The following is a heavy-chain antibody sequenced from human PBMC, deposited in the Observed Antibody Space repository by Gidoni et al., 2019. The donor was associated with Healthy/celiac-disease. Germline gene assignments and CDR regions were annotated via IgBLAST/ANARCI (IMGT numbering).Heavy chain of an antibody. Sequence: QLQLPESGPGLVKPSETLSLTCTVSGGSISSSSYYWGWIRQPPGKGLEWIGSIYYSRSNYYNPSLKSRGTISVDTSKNQFSLKLSSRTAADTAVYYCARRTGTPRSGSNWFDPWGQGTLVTVSS. CDR1: GGSISSSSYY. V-gene: IGHV4-39*01. J-gene: IGHJ5*02. D-gene: IGHD1-7*01. CDR2: IYYSRSN. CDR3: ARRTGTPRSGSNWFDP.